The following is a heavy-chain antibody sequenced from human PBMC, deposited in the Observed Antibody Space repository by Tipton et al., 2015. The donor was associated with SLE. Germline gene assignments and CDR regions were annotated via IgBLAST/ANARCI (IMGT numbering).Heavy chain of an antibody. CDR1: GGSISSSSYH. CDR2: LDNSGNT. J-gene: IGHJ5*02. D-gene: IGHD4-23*01. Sequence: GLVKPSETLSLTCSVSGGSISSSSYHWGWIRQSPGKDLEWIGTLDNSGNTYYNPSLKSRVTISVDLSKNQFSLNLSSVTAADTGVFYCARLLRWRKWFDTWGQGTLVTVSS. V-gene: IGHV4-39*01. CDR3: ARLLRWRKWFDT.